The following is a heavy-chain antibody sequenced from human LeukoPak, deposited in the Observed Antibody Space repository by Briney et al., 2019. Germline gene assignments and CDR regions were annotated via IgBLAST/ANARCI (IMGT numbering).Heavy chain of an antibody. Sequence: GVSLRLSCAASGFTFSSYWMNRARQAPGRGLEWVASINHNGNVNYYVDSVKGRFTISRDNAKNSLYLQMSNLRAEDTAVYFCARGGGLDVWGQGATVTVSS. D-gene: IGHD3-16*01. CDR1: GFTFSSYW. CDR2: INHNGNVN. J-gene: IGHJ6*02. V-gene: IGHV3-7*03. CDR3: ARGGGLDV.